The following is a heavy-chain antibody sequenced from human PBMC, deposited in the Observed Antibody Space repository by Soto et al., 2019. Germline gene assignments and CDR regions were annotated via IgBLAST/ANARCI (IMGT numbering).Heavy chain of an antibody. D-gene: IGHD6-19*01. CDR1: GYTFSSYY. Sequence: ASVKVSCKASGYTFSSYYMHWVRQAPGQGLEWMGTINPRGGSTSYAQKFQGRVTMTRDTSTSTVYMELSSLTSEATAVYYCCLAVTGIDPFDYWGQGTLVSVSS. CDR2: INPRGGST. V-gene: IGHV1-46*01. J-gene: IGHJ4*02. CDR3: CLAVTGIDPFDY.